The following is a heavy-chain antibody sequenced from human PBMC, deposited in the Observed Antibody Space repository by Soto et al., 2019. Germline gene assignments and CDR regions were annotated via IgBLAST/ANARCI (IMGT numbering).Heavy chain of an antibody. Sequence: SETLSLTCTVSGYSISSGYYWGWIRQPPGKGLEWIGSIYHSGSTYYNPSLKSRVTISVDTSKNQFSLKLSSVTAADTAVYYCARGGEDHYDSSGYYYFDYWGQGTLVTVSS. CDR2: IYHSGST. D-gene: IGHD3-22*01. J-gene: IGHJ4*02. CDR1: GYSISSGYY. V-gene: IGHV4-38-2*02. CDR3: ARGGEDHYDSSGYYYFDY.